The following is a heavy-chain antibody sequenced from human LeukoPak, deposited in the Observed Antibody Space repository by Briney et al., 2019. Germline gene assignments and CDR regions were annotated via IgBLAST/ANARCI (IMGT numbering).Heavy chain of an antibody. CDR3: AKGTDRTSGSYF. CDR2: ISGGGGST. CDR1: RFTFSSYA. V-gene: IGHV3-23*01. J-gene: IGHJ4*02. Sequence: PGGSLRLSCAASRFTFSSYALNWVRQAPGKGLEWVSAISGGGGSTYYADSVKGRFTISRDNSRNTLYLQMNSLRAEDTAVYYCAKGTDRTSGSYFWGQGTLVTVSS. D-gene: IGHD1-26*01.